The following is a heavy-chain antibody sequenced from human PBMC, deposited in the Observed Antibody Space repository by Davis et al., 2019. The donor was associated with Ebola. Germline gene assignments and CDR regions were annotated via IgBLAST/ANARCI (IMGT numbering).Heavy chain of an antibody. CDR3: ARGVYWWDNNPNYYYYGMDV. CDR2: IIPIFGTA. D-gene: IGHD2-8*02. CDR1: GGTFSSYA. J-gene: IGHJ6*02. V-gene: IGHV1-69*13. Sequence: AASVKVSCKASGGTFSSYAISWVRQAPGQGLEWMGGIIPIFGTANYAQKFQGRVTITADESTSTAYMELSSLRSEDTAVYYCARGVYWWDNNPNYYYYGMDVWGQGTTVTVSS.